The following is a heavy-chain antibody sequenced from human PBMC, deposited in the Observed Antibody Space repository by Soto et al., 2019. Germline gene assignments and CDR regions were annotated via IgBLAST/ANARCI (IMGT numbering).Heavy chain of an antibody. Sequence: PSETLSLTCTVSGGSISSYYWTWIRQPPGKGLEWIGYIYYSGSTDYNPSLKSRVTISADTSKNQFSLRLTSVTAADTAVYYCARGTSYSISWYYNWLDPWGQGTLVTVS. CDR3: ARGTSYSISWYYNWLDP. CDR1: GGSISSYY. J-gene: IGHJ5*02. V-gene: IGHV4-59*01. CDR2: IYYSGST. D-gene: IGHD2-2*01.